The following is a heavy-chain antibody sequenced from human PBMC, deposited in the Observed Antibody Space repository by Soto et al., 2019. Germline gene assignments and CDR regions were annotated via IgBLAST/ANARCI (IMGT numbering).Heavy chain of an antibody. CDR1: GFTFSSYG. CDR2: ISYDGSNK. D-gene: IGHD6-19*01. Sequence: PGGSLRLSCAASGFTFSSYGMHWVRQAPGKGLEWVAVISYDGSNKYYADSVKGRFTISRDNSKNTLYLQMNSLRAEDTAVYYCAKDMGAVAGYYYYGMDVWGQGTTVTVSS. CDR3: AKDMGAVAGYYYYGMDV. J-gene: IGHJ6*02. V-gene: IGHV3-30*18.